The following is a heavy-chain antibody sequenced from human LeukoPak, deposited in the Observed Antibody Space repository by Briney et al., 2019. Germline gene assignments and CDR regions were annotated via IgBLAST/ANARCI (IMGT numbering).Heavy chain of an antibody. Sequence: SETLSLTCAVSGYSISSGYYWGRIRQPQGKGLEWIGSIYHSGSTYYNPSLKSRVTISVDTSKNQFSLKLSSVTAADTAVYYCARLGILTGYVFDYWGQGTLVTVSS. CDR1: GYSISSGYY. CDR2: IYHSGST. V-gene: IGHV4-38-2*01. D-gene: IGHD3-9*01. CDR3: ARLGILTGYVFDY. J-gene: IGHJ4*02.